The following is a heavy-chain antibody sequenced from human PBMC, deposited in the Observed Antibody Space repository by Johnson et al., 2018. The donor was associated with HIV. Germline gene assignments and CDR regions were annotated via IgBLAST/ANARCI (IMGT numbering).Heavy chain of an antibody. J-gene: IGHJ3*02. CDR2: ISYDGRNK. CDR1: GLTFSNYA. Sequence: QVQLVESGGGVVQPGRSLRLSCAASGLTFSNYAIHWVRQAPGKGLEWVAVISYDGRNKYYADSVKGRFTISRDNSKNTLYLQMNSLRAEDTAVYHCARVRPPGLLDAIDIWGQGTMVTVSS. CDR3: ARVRPPGLLDAIDI. V-gene: IGHV3-30*04.